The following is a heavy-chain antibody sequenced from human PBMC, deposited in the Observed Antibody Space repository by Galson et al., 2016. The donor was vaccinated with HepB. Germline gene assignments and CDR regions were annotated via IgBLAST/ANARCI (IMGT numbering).Heavy chain of an antibody. CDR2: IYYIGTT. CDR3: ARPSRLHDTFDI. V-gene: IGHV4-31*03. Sequence: TLSLTCTVSGGSISSGDYYWNWIRQHPGKGLEWIGFIYYIGTTYYNPSLKSRVTMSVDTSKNQFSLNLSSVAAADSAMYYCARPSRLHDTFDIWGQGTMVTVSS. D-gene: IGHD1-1*01. CDR1: GGSISSGDYY. J-gene: IGHJ3*02.